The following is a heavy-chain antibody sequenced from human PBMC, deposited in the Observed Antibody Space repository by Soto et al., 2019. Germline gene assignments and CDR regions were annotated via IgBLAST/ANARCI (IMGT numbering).Heavy chain of an antibody. D-gene: IGHD6-19*01. CDR3: ARDKAGYNRGWYFYAMDV. CDR2: IWYDGSNN. Sequence: QVQLVGSGGGVVQPGRSLRLSCAASGFTFSSYGMHWVRQAPGKGLEWVAIIWYDGSNNYYAESVKGRFTISRDNSKNTLYLQMNRLRAEDTAVYYCARDKAGYNRGWYFYAMDVWGQGTTVTVSS. J-gene: IGHJ6*02. V-gene: IGHV3-33*01. CDR1: GFTFSSYG.